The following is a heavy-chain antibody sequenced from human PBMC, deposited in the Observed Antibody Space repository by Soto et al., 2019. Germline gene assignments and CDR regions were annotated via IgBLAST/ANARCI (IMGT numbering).Heavy chain of an antibody. V-gene: IGHV4-39*02. Sequence: QLQLQESGPGLVKPSETLSLTCVVSGDSMTRGSYYWAWIRQPPGKGLEWIGSFYYTGSTNYNPSLKSRVTVSADTSNNHFSLRLTSVTAADTAVYYCARRLDFGNGYFTAPTDVWGKGTTVTVSS. D-gene: IGHD3-3*01. J-gene: IGHJ6*04. CDR1: GDSMTRGSYY. CDR2: FYYTGST. CDR3: ARRLDFGNGYFTAPTDV.